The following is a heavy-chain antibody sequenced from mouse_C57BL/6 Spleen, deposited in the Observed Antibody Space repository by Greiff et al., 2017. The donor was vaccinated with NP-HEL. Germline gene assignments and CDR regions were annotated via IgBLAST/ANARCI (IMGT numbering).Heavy chain of an antibody. Sequence: LQQSGASVKLSCKASGYAFSSYWMNWVKQRPGTGLEWIGQIYPGDGDTNYKGKFKGKATLTADKSSSTAYMHLSSLTSEDSAVYFCARDLGGYFDVWGTGTTVTVSS. CDR1: GYAFSSYW. V-gene: IGHV1-80*01. CDR2: IYPGDGDT. CDR3: ARDLGGYFDV. J-gene: IGHJ1*03.